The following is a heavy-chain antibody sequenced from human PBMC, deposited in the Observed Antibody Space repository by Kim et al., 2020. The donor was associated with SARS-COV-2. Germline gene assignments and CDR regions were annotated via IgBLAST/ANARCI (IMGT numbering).Heavy chain of an antibody. J-gene: IGHJ3*01. D-gene: IGHD3-10*01. V-gene: IGHV3-15*01. Sequence: GTTEYAAPVKGRFTISRDDSKNTLDLQMNSLKTEDTALYYCTTGDHYFGTWGQGTLVTVSS. CDR2: GTT. CDR3: TTGDHYFGT.